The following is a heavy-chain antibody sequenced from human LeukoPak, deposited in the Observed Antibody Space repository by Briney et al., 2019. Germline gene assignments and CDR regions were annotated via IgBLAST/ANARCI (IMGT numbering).Heavy chain of an antibody. CDR2: ISWDSAAI. D-gene: IGHD6-13*01. CDR1: GFRFDDYA. CDR3: TKRARMGIAAAGDGFHI. J-gene: IGHJ3*02. V-gene: IGHV3-9*01. Sequence: PGGSLRLSCAASGFRFDDYAMHWVRQAPGKGLEWVSGISWDSAAIGYADSVRGRSTLSRDNAKNSLFLQMSSLRVEDTALYYCTKRARMGIAAAGDGFHIWGQGTMVTVSS.